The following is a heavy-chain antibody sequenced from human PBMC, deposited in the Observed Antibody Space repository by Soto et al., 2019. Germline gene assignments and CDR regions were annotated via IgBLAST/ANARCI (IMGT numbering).Heavy chain of an antibody. CDR1: GFSLSTSGMC. D-gene: IGHD4-17*01. CDR2: IDWDDDK. CDR3: ARIAQYDYGDYHYYYGMGV. V-gene: IGHV2-70*01. J-gene: IGHJ6*02. Sequence: SGPTLVNPTQTLTLTCTFSGFSLSTSGMCVSWILQPPGKALEWLALIDWDDDKYYSTSLKTRLTISKDTSKNQVVLTMTNMDPVDTATYYCARIAQYDYGDYHYYYGMGVWGQGTTVTVSS.